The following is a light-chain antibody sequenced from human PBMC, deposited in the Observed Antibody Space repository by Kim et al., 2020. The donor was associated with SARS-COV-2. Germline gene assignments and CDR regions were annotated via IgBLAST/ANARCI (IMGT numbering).Light chain of an antibody. V-gene: IGKV3-15*01. CDR2: GAS. Sequence: EIVMTQSPATLSVSPGERATLSCRASQSVSSKLAWYQQKPGQSPRLVIYGASTRATGIPARFSGSGSATEFTLTISSLQSEDFAVYYCQHYNNWPPWTFGQGTKVDIK. CDR1: QSVSSK. CDR3: QHYNNWPPWT. J-gene: IGKJ1*01.